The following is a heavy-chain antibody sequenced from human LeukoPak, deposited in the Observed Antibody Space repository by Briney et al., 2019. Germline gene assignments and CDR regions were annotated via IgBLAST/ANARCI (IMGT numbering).Heavy chain of an antibody. CDR3: ARDRANWYFDL. V-gene: IGHV3-30-3*01. CDR1: GFTFSSYA. J-gene: IGHJ2*01. Sequence: GGSLRLSCAASGFTFSSYAMHWVRQAPGKGLEWVAVISYDGSNKYYADSVKGRFTISRDNSKNTLYLQMNSLRPEDTAVYYCARDRANWYFDLWGRGTLVTVSS. CDR2: ISYDGSNK.